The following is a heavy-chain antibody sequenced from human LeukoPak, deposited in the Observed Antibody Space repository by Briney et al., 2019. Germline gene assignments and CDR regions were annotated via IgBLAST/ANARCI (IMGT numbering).Heavy chain of an antibody. D-gene: IGHD5-12*01. Sequence: GGSLTLSCAASEFTFTTYGMHWVRQAPGKGREWVSYISSSASIIYYAGSLKGRFTISRDNATNSLCLHMNSLRAEDTALYYCAIDLGMTDGGYVSYFDYWGQGTLDTVSS. J-gene: IGHJ4*02. V-gene: IGHV3-48*04. CDR3: AIDLGMTDGGYVSYFDY. CDR2: ISSSASII. CDR1: EFTFTTYG.